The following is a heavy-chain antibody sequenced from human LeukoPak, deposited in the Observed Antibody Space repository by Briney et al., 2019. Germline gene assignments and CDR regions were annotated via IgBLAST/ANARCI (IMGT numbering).Heavy chain of an antibody. J-gene: IGHJ4*02. CDR2: FDPEDGET. V-gene: IGHV1-24*01. CDR1: GYTLTELS. CDR3: AREGTAYYDFWSGYYTGIGY. D-gene: IGHD3-3*01. Sequence: GASVKVSCKVSGYTLTELSMHWVRQAPGKGLEWMGGFDPEDGETIYAQKFQGRVTMTTDTSTSTAYMELRSLRSDDTAVYYCAREGTAYYDFWSGYYTGIGYWGQGTLVTVSS.